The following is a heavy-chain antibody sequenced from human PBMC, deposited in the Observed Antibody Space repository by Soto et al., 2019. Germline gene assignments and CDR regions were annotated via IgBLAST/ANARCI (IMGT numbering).Heavy chain of an antibody. Sequence: ASVKVSCKASGYTFTSYGISWVRQAPGQGLEWMGWISAYNGNTNYAQKLQGRVTMTTDTSTSTAYMELRSLRSDDTAVYYCARACDYGDFVTTIAFDIWGQGTMVTVSS. CDR3: ARACDYGDFVTTIAFDI. J-gene: IGHJ3*02. CDR1: GYTFTSYG. V-gene: IGHV1-18*01. D-gene: IGHD4-17*01. CDR2: ISAYNGNT.